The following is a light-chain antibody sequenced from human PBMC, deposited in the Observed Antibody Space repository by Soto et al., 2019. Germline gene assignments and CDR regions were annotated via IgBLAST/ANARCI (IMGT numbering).Light chain of an antibody. CDR3: CSYTSSNTWV. CDR2: EVT. CDR1: SRDVGGYNY. J-gene: IGLJ3*02. V-gene: IGLV2-14*01. Sequence: QSALTQPASVSGSPGQSITISCTGTSRDVGGYNYVSWYQQHPGKAPKVMIYEVTNRPSGVSNRFSGSKSGNTASLTISGLQAEDEADYYCCSYTSSNTWVFGGGTKLTVL.